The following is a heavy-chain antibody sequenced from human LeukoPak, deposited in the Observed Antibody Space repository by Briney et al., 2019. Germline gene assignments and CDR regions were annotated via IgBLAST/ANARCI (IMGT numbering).Heavy chain of an antibody. Sequence: GGALRLSCVVSGFNFSRNAMSWVRQAPGRGLEWVSGISARGRSTYYADSVKGRFNISRDNSKNMLILQMSTLRVEDTAIYYCAKDRGIVVVVTADYWGQGTQVTVSP. CDR3: AKDRGIVVVVTADY. D-gene: IGHD2-21*01. J-gene: IGHJ4*02. CDR1: GFNFSRNA. V-gene: IGHV3-23*01. CDR2: ISARGRST.